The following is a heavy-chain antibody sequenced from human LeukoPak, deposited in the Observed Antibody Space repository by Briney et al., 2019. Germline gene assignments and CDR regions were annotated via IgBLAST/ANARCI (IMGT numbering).Heavy chain of an antibody. CDR2: IYSGGST. CDR1: GFTVSSNY. V-gene: IGHV3-53*01. J-gene: IGHJ4*02. D-gene: IGHD1-14*01. Sequence: GGSLRLSCAASGFTVSSNYMSWVRQAPGKGLEWVSVIYSGGSTYYADSVKGRFTISRDNSRNTLYLQMNSLRAEDTALYYCAKEPNRGTFDYWGQGTLVTVSS. CDR3: AKEPNRGTFDY.